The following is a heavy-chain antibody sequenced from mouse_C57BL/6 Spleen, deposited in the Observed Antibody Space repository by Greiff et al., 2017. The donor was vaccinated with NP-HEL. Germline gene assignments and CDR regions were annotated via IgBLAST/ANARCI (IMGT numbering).Heavy chain of an antibody. J-gene: IGHJ3*01. CDR2: IDPETGGT. Sequence: VQLQQSGAELVRPGASVTLSCKASGYTFTDYEMHWVKQTPVHGLEWIGAIDPETGGTAYKQKFKGKAILTADKSSSTAYMELRSLTSEDSAVYYCTSSGSTGFAYWGQGTLVTVSA. CDR1: GYTFTDYE. CDR3: TSSGSTGFAY. V-gene: IGHV1-15*01.